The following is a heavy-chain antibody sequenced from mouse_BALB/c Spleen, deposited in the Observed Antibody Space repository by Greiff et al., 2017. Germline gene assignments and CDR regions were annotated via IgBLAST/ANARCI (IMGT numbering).Heavy chain of an antibody. CDR2: INPSNGGT. CDR1: GYTFTSYY. D-gene: IGHD1-1*01. CDR3: TTYYYGSSWFAY. Sequence: QVQLQQPGAELVRPGASVKLSCKASGYTFTSYYMYWVKQRPGQGLEWIGEINPSNGGTNFNEKFKSKATLTVDKSSSTAYMQLSSLTSEDSAVYYCTTYYYGSSWFAYWGQGTLVTVSA. J-gene: IGHJ3*01. V-gene: IGHV1S81*02.